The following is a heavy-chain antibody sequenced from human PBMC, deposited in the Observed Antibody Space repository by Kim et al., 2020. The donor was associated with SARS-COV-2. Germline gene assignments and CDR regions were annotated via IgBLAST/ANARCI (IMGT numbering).Heavy chain of an antibody. CDR3: ASRVLRLDY. V-gene: IGHV4-39*01. CDR1: GGSISSSSYY. D-gene: IGHD6-25*01. J-gene: IGHJ4*02. CDR2: IYYSGST. Sequence: SETLSLTCTVSGGSISSSSYYWGWIRQPPGKGLEWIGSIYYSGSTYYNPSLKSRVTISVDTSKNQFSLKLSSVTAADTAVYYCASRVLRLDYWGQGTLVTVSS.